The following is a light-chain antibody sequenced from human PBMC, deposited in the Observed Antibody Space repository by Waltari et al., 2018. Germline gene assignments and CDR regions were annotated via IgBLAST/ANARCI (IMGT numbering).Light chain of an antibody. CDR1: QNIRTY. V-gene: IGKV1-39*01. CDR2: GAS. Sequence: DIQMTQSPSSLSASIGDTITVTCRASQNIRTYLNWYQQKPAKAPKLLIFGASSLPRGVPSRFSGSASGTEFTLTITNLQPDDFATYFCQQSFSSPWTFGQGTRLEIK. J-gene: IGKJ5*01. CDR3: QQSFSSPWT.